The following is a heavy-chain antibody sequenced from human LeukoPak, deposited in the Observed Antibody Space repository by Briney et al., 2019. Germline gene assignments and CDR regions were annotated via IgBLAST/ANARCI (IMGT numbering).Heavy chain of an antibody. CDR2: ISSGSTYM. D-gene: IGHD6-6*01. J-gene: IGHJ4*02. V-gene: IGHV3-21*01. Sequence: GGSLRLSCAASAFTLSSYNMNWVRQAPGKGLEWISSISSGSTYMNYADSVKGRFTISRDNAKNSLYLEMNSLRAEDTAVYYCARGKYSSSSWGYYFDYWGQGTLVTVSS. CDR1: AFTLSSYN. CDR3: ARGKYSSSSWGYYFDY.